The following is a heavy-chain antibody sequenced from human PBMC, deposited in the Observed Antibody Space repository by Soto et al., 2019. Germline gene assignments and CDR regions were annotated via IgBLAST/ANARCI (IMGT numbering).Heavy chain of an antibody. CDR2: ISCSSSYI. J-gene: IGHJ6*02. V-gene: IGHV3-21*01. CDR3: AKDIVLVPVAMSPSYYYGMDV. D-gene: IGHD2-2*01. CDR1: GFTFSSYS. Sequence: PGGSLRLSCAASGFTFSSYSMNWVRQAPGKGLEWVSSISCSSSYIYYADSVKGRFTISRDNAKNSLYLQMNSLRAEDTAVYYCAKDIVLVPVAMSPSYYYGMDVWGQGTTVTVSS.